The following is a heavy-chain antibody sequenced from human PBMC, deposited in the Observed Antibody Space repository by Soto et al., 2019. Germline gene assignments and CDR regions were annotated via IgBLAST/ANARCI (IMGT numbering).Heavy chain of an antibody. V-gene: IGHV3-64*04. J-gene: IGHJ1*01. CDR2: ISSNGGST. CDR3: AITPPIDVAGPDY. CDR1: EVNFRYYA. D-gene: IGHD6-19*01. Sequence: GPKIHSYSSSEVNFRYYAIHWVSKTPVKLLEYVSAISSNGGSTYYNPSLSGRATLFVDTSKNRFSLSLNSVTAADTAVYYCAITPPIDVAGPDYWGQGTLVHGSS.